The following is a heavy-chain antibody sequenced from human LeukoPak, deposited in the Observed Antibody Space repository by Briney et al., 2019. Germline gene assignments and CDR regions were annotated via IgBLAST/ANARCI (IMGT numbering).Heavy chain of an antibody. V-gene: IGHV3-20*04. D-gene: IGHD1-14*01. CDR2: INWNGGST. Sequence: PGGSLRLSCAASGFTFDDYGMSWVRQAPGKGLEWVSGINWNGGSTGYADSVKGRFTISRDNSKNTLYLQMNSLRAEDTAVYYCAKDHTSPPGYFDYWGQGTLVTVSS. CDR3: AKDHTSPPGYFDY. CDR1: GFTFDDYG. J-gene: IGHJ4*02.